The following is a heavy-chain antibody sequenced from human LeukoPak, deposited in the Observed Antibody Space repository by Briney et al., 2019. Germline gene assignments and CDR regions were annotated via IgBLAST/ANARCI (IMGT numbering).Heavy chain of an antibody. J-gene: IGHJ6*03. D-gene: IGHD3-10*01. CDR2: ISSSSSTI. CDR3: ARGPRITLVRGGQWYFYMDV. CDR1: GFTFSSYS. V-gene: IGHV3-48*01. Sequence: GGSLRLSCAASGFTFSSYSMNWVRQAPGKGLEWVSYISSSSSTIYHADSVKGRFTISRDNAKNSLYLQMNSLRAEDTAVYYCARGPRITLVRGGQWYFYMDVWGKGTTVTVSS.